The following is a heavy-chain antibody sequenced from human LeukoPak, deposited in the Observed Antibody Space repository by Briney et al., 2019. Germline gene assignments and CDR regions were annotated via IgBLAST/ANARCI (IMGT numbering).Heavy chain of an antibody. V-gene: IGHV4-39*07. J-gene: IGHJ4*02. D-gene: IGHD6-6*01. CDR2: IYNSGIT. CDR3: ARDRGAARTPFDY. Sequence: SETLSLTCHVSGGSISSSSDFWGWIRQPPGKGLEWIGSIYNSGITYHNPSLNSRVTISDDTSKNQFSLKLSSVTAADTAVYYCARDRGAARTPFDYWGQGTLVTVSS. CDR1: GGSISSSSDF.